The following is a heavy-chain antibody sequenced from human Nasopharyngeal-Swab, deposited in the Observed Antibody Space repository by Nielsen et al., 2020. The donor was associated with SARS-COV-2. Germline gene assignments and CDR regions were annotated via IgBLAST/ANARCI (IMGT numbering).Heavy chain of an antibody. CDR3: ARGSKDVMDAFDI. CDR1: GYTFTSYD. CDR2: MNPNSGNT. Sequence: ASVKVSCKASGYTFTSYDINWVRQGTGQGLEWMGWMNPNSGNTGYAQKFQGRVTMTRNTSISTAYMELSSLRSDDTAVYYCARGSKDVMDAFDIWGQGTMVTVSS. J-gene: IGHJ3*02. V-gene: IGHV1-8*01. D-gene: IGHD3-16*01.